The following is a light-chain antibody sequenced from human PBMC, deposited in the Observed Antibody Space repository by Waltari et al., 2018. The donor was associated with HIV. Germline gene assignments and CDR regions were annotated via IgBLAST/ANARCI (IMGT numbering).Light chain of an antibody. Sequence: DIQMTQSPSTLSASVGDRVTITCRASQSISSWLAWYQQKPGKAPKLLIYKASSLKSGVPSRFSGSGSWTEFTLTISSLQPDDFATYYCQQYNTYPGTFGQGTKVEIK. CDR1: QSISSW. V-gene: IGKV1-5*03. CDR3: QQYNTYPGT. CDR2: KAS. J-gene: IGKJ1*01.